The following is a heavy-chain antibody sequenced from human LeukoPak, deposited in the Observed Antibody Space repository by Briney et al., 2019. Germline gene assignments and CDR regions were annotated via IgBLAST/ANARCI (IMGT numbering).Heavy chain of an antibody. J-gene: IGHJ6*03. CDR1: GGSFSGYY. D-gene: IGHD2-15*01. CDR2: INHSGST. V-gene: IGHV4-34*01. CDR3: ARGVHYCSGGSCYYYYYVDV. Sequence: SETLSLTCAVYGGSFSGYYWSWIRQPPGKGLEWIGEINHSGSTNYNPFLKSRVTISVDTSKNQFSLKLSSVTAADTAVCYCARGVHYCSGGSCYYYYYVDVWGKGTTVTVSS.